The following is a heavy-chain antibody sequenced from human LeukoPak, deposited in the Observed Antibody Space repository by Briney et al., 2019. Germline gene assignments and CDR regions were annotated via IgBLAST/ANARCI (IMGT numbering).Heavy chain of an antibody. J-gene: IGHJ3*02. D-gene: IGHD6-13*01. V-gene: IGHV1-69*04. Sequence: SVKVSCKASGGTFSSYAISWVRQAPGQGLEWMGRIIPILGIANYAQKFQGRVTITADKSTSTAYMELSSLRSEDTAVYYRAGPGVAAAGTEPDAFDIWGQGTMVTVSS. CDR3: AGPGVAAAGTEPDAFDI. CDR1: GGTFSSYA. CDR2: IIPILGIA.